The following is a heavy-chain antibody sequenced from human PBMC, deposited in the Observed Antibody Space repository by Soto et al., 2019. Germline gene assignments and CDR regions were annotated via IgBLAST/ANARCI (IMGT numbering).Heavy chain of an antibody. V-gene: IGHV1-18*01. CDR2: ISPHSGNT. CDR1: GYSFTSYG. D-gene: IGHD2-2*01. Sequence: QVQLVQSGAEVKKPGASVKVSCKASGYSFTSYGITWVRQAPGQGLEWMGWISPHSGNTFYAQKLQERVTMTADTSTSTAYMERRRLRSDDTAVYYCARTLSKETSCHPAYCYYYGMDVWGQGTTVTVSS. J-gene: IGHJ6*02. CDR3: ARTLSKETSCHPAYCYYYGMDV.